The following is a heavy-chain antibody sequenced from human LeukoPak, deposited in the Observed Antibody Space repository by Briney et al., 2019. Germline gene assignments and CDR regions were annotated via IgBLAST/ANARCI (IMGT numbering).Heavy chain of an antibody. CDR3: ARDRRYYYDSSGYYYGAFDI. Sequence: SGTPSLTCTVSGGSISSYYWSWIRQPPRKGPEWIGYIFYSGSTNYNPSLKSRVTISVDTSKNQFSLKLSSVTAADTAVYYCARDRRYYYDSSGYYYGAFDIWGQGTMVTVSS. CDR2: IFYSGST. D-gene: IGHD3-22*01. CDR1: GGSISSYY. V-gene: IGHV4-59*01. J-gene: IGHJ3*02.